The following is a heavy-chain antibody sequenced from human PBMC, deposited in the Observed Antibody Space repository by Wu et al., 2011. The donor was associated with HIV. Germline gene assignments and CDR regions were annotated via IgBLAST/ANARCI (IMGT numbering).Heavy chain of an antibody. D-gene: IGHD3-10*01. CDR3: ARSGGSRAFDI. J-gene: IGHJ3*02. Sequence: QVLLVQSGAEVKKPGSSVKVSCKTSGDSLTKYAFSWVRQAPGQGLEWMGGIIPNSGTTNYARKFQGRFTVTADTSTTTVHMELRSLRSEDTAVYYCARSGGSRAFDIWGQGTMVTVSS. V-gene: IGHV1-69*14. CDR1: GDSLTKYA. CDR2: IIPNSGTT.